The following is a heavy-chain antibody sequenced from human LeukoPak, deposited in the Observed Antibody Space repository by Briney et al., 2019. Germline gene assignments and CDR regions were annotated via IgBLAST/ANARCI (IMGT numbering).Heavy chain of an antibody. CDR1: GGSISSGGYP. J-gene: IGHJ4*02. Sequence: PSQTLSLTCAVSGGSISSGGYPWSWIRQPPGKGLEWIGYIYHSGSTYYNPSLKSRVTISVDRSKNQFSLKLSSVTAADTAVYYCARSMGSYYDYWGQGTLVTVSS. D-gene: IGHD3-10*01. CDR3: ARSMGSYYDY. CDR2: IYHSGST. V-gene: IGHV4-30-2*01.